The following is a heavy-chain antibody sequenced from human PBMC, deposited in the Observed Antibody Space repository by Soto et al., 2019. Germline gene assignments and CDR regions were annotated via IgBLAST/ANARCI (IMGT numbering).Heavy chain of an antibody. J-gene: IGHJ4*02. Sequence: QLQLQESGPGLVKPSQTLSLTCTVSGGSISSGGYYWSWIRQHPGKGLEWIGYIYYSGSTYYNPSLTSRVTISVDTSKNQFSLKLSSVTAADTAVYYCARVWGIAARQGPLTFDYWGQGTLVTVSS. V-gene: IGHV4-31*03. CDR2: IYYSGST. CDR1: GGSISSGGYY. CDR3: ARVWGIAARQGPLTFDY. D-gene: IGHD6-6*01.